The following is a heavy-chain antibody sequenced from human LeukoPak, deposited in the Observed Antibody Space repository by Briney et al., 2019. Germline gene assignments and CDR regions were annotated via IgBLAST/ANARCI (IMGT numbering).Heavy chain of an antibody. CDR3: ARTRRATVTSYYYYYMDV. CDR2: IYYSGST. D-gene: IGHD4-17*01. Sequence: SETLSLTCTVSGDSISSYYWSWIRQPPGKGLEWIGYIYYSGSTNYNPSLKSRVTISVDTSRTQFSLKLTSVTAADTAVYYCARTRRATVTSYYYYYMDVWGKGTTVTVSS. V-gene: IGHV4-59*01. J-gene: IGHJ6*03. CDR1: GDSISSYY.